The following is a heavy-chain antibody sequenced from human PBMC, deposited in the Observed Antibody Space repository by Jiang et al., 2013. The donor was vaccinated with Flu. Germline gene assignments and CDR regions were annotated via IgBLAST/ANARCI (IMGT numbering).Heavy chain of an antibody. Sequence: SGAEVKKPGASVKVSCKASGYTFTGYYIHWVRQAPGQGLEWMGRINPKSGGTNYAQKFQGRVTMTRDTSISTAYMELSRLRSDDTAVYYCARRGSSKESYYFDYWGQGTQVTVSS. J-gene: IGHJ4*02. CDR2: INPKSGGT. CDR1: GYTFTGYY. V-gene: IGHV1-2*06. CDR3: ARRGSSKESYYFDY. D-gene: IGHD1-26*01.